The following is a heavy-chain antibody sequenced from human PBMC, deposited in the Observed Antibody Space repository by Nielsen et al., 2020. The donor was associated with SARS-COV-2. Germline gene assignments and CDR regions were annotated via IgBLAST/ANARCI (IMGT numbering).Heavy chain of an antibody. D-gene: IGHD6-13*01. CDR2: IKQDGSEK. Sequence: GESLKISCAASGFTFSSYWMSWVRQAPGKGLEWVANIKQDGSEKYYVDSVKGRLTISRDNAKNSLYLQMNSLRAEDTAVYYCARDWRIGAAAGEGFDYWGQGTLVTVSS. V-gene: IGHV3-7*03. J-gene: IGHJ4*02. CDR3: ARDWRIGAAAGEGFDY. CDR1: GFTFSSYW.